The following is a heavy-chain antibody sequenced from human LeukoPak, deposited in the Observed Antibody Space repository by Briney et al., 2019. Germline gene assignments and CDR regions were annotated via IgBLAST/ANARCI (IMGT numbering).Heavy chain of an antibody. CDR1: GFTVSSNY. CDR3: ATRYDSSGYLGDY. Sequence: PGGSLRLSCAASGFTVSSNYMSWVRQAPGKGLEWVSVIYSGGSTYYADSVKGRFTISRDNSKNTLYLQMNSLRAEDTAVYHCATRYDSSGYLGDYWGQGTLVTVSS. CDR2: IYSGGST. J-gene: IGHJ4*02. D-gene: IGHD3-22*01. V-gene: IGHV3-53*01.